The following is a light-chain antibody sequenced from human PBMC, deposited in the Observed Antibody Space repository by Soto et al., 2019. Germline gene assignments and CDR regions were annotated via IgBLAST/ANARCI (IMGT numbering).Light chain of an antibody. J-gene: IGKJ4*01. CDR3: QQYNHHPLT. CDR1: QDINIY. CDR2: HAS. Sequence: DVQMAQSPSSLSASVGDRVTITCRASQDINIYLAWFQQKPGKAPKSLIYHASTLQSGVPSKFSGSASGIEFTLTISSLQPEDSATYYCQQYNHHPLTFGGGTKVEIK. V-gene: IGKV1-16*02.